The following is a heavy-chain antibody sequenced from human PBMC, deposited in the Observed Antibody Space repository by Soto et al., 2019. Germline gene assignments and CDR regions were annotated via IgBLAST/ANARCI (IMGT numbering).Heavy chain of an antibody. J-gene: IGHJ3*02. CDR1: GYSFTSYW. V-gene: IGHV5-51*01. D-gene: IGHD2-21*01. CDR2: IYPGDSDT. Sequence: GESLKISCKRSGYSFTSYWIGWVRQMPGKGLEWMGIIYPGDSDTRYSPSFQGQVTISADKSISTAYLQWSSLKASDAAMYYCESYVMATKNVDAFDIWCQGIMVTVS. CDR3: ESYVMATKNVDAFDI.